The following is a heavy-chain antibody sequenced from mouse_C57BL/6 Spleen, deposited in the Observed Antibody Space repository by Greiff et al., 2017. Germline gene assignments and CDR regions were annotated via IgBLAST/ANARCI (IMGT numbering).Heavy chain of an antibody. CDR1: GYSITSGYD. CDR3: ASHYHYAMDY. V-gene: IGHV3-1*01. Sequence: EVQLQQSGPGMVKPSQSLSLTCTVTGYSITSGYDWHWIRHFPGNKLEWMGYISYSGSTNYNPSLTSRISITHDTSKNHFFLKLNSVTTEDTATYYCASHYHYAMDYWGQGTSVTVSS. J-gene: IGHJ4*01. D-gene: IGHD5-5*01. CDR2: ISYSGST.